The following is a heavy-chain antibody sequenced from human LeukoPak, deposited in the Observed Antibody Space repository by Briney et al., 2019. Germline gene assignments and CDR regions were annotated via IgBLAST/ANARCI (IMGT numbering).Heavy chain of an antibody. CDR1: GGSITSYY. D-gene: IGHD5-18*01. V-gene: IGHV4-59*01. CDR3: ARGLAAMVTYYYYYYMDV. CDR2: IYYTGST. Sequence: SETLSLTCTVSGGSITSYYWSWIRQPPGKGLEWIGYIYYTGSTSYNPSLKSRVTISVDTSKSQFSLKLSSVTAADTAVYYCARGLAAMVTYYYYYYMDVWGKGTTVTVSS. J-gene: IGHJ6*03.